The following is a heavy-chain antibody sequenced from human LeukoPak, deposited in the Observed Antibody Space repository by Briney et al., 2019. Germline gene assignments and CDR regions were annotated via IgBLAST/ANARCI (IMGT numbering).Heavy chain of an antibody. CDR1: GFTFSSYS. J-gene: IGHJ6*02. CDR3: ASLSRGYCSSTSCYSVDTYYYGMDV. D-gene: IGHD2-2*01. CDR2: ISSSSYI. Sequence: GGSLRLSCAASGFTFSSYSMNWVRQAPGKGLEWVSSISSSSYIYYADSVKGRFTISRDNAKNSLYLQMNSLRAEDTAVYYCASLSRGYCSSTSCYSVDTYYYGMDVWGQGTTVTVSS. V-gene: IGHV3-21*01.